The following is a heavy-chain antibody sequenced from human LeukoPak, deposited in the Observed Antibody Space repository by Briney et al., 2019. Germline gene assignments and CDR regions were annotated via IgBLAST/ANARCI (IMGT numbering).Heavy chain of an antibody. Sequence: GGSLILACAASGFTPSGYWMHWGRQPPGKRRVWGSSIKSNGRSTRYADSVKGRFTVSRDNAKNTLYLQMNSQGAEDAAVYYCGRALYSNGHDPWGQGTLVTVSS. CDR1: GFTPSGYW. J-gene: IGHJ5*02. CDR2: IKSNGRST. D-gene: IGHD4-11*01. V-gene: IGHV3-74*01. CDR3: GRALYSNGHDP.